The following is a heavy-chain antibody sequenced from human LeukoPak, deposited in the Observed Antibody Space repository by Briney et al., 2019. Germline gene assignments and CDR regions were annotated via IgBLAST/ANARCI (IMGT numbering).Heavy chain of an antibody. CDR3: ARDFWSGYYPEA. Sequence: GGSLRLSCEFSGIIFSTYAMNWVRQAPGKGLEWISYISGSSSGSTSIIQYADSVKGRFTISGDNAKNSLHLQMDSLSAEDTAVYYCARDFWSGYYPEAWGQGALVIVSS. CDR1: GIIFSTYA. CDR2: ISGSSSGSTSII. D-gene: IGHD3-3*01. V-gene: IGHV3-48*04. J-gene: IGHJ5*02.